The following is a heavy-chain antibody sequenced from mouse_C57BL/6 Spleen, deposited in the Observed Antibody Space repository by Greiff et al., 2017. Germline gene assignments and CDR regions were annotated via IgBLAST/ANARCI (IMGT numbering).Heavy chain of an antibody. Sequence: EVQLQQSGPELVKPGASVKIPCKASGYTFTDYNMDWVKQSHGKSLEWIGDINPNNGGTIYNQKFKGKATLTVDKSSSTAYMELRSLTSEDTAVYYCARLYYYGSSYEWYFDVWGTGTTVTVSS. CDR2: INPNNGGT. CDR1: GYTFTDYN. D-gene: IGHD1-1*01. V-gene: IGHV1-18*01. J-gene: IGHJ1*03. CDR3: ARLYYYGSSYEWYFDV.